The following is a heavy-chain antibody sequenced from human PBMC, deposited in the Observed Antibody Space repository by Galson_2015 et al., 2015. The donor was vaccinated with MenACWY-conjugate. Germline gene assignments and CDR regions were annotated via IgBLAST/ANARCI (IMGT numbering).Heavy chain of an antibody. J-gene: IGHJ4*02. V-gene: IGHV4-39*07. CDR1: GDSLSRSRLY. CDR2: IYYSGST. Sequence: TLSLTCTVSGDSLSRSRLYWGWIRQPPGKGLEWIGSIYYSGSTYYNPSLKSRVTISVDTSKNHFSLRLSSVTAADTAVYFCARGGDPDYFDLWGQGTLVTVSS. CDR3: ARGGDPDYFDL. D-gene: IGHD3-16*01.